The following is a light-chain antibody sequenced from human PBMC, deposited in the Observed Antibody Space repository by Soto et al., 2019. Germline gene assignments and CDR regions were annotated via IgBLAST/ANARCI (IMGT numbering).Light chain of an antibody. J-gene: IGKJ1*01. V-gene: IGKV1-5*01. Sequence: DIQMTQSPSTLSASVGDRVTITCRASQSISSWLAWYQQKPGKAPKLLIYDASSLESGVPSRFSGSGSGTEFPLTISRLQPDDFATYCCQQYNSYSWTFGQGTKVEIK. CDR1: QSISSW. CDR3: QQYNSYSWT. CDR2: DAS.